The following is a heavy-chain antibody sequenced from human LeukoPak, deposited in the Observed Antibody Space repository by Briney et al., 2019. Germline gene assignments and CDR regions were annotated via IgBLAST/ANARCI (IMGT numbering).Heavy chain of an antibody. V-gene: IGHV4-39*02. CDR1: GGSISSSSYY. D-gene: IGHD4-23*01. J-gene: IGHJ2*01. CDR2: IYYSGST. CDR3: AREGGDYGGNSQFWYFDL. Sequence: KTSETLSLTCTVSGGSISSSSYYWGWIRQPPGKGLEWIGSIYYSGSTYYNPSLKSRVTISVDTSKNQFSLKLSSVTAADTAVYYCAREGGDYGGNSQFWYFDLWGRGTLVTVSS.